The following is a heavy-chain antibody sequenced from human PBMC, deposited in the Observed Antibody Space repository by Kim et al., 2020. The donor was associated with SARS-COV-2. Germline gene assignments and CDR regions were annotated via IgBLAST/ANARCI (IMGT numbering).Heavy chain of an antibody. CDR1: GGTFSSYA. CDR3: ARDREEDYYGSGSYLYYYYYGMDV. CDR2: IIPIFGTA. Sequence: SVKVSCKASGGTFSSYAISWVRQAPGQGLEWMGGIIPIFGTANYAQKFQGRVTITADESTSTAYMELSSLRSEDTAVYYCARDREEDYYGSGSYLYYYYYGMDVWGQGTTVTVSS. V-gene: IGHV1-69*13. J-gene: IGHJ6*02. D-gene: IGHD3-10*01.